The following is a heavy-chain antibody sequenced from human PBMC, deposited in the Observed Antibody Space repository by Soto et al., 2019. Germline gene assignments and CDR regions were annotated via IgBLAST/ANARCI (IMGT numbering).Heavy chain of an antibody. CDR2: IYYSGST. CDR1: GGSVSSGSYY. D-gene: IGHD1-7*01. Sequence: SETLSLTCTVSGGSVSSGSYYWSWIRQPPGKGLEWIGYIYYSGSTNYNPSLKSRVTMTTDTSTSTAYMELRSLRSDDTAVYYCARLSITGTYGFDYWGQGTLVTVSS. CDR3: ARLSITGTYGFDY. J-gene: IGHJ4*02. V-gene: IGHV4-61*01.